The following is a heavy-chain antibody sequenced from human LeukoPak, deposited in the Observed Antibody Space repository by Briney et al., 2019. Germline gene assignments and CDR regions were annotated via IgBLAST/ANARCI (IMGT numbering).Heavy chain of an antibody. Sequence: SETLFLTCTVSGGSISSGGYYWSWIRQHPGKGLEWIGYIYYSGSTYYNPSLKSRVTISVDTSKNQFSLKLSSVTAADTAVYYCARTVAAHDAFDIWGQGTMVTVSS. V-gene: IGHV4-31*03. CDR1: GGSISSGGYY. CDR2: IYYSGST. CDR3: ARTVAAHDAFDI. D-gene: IGHD2-15*01. J-gene: IGHJ3*02.